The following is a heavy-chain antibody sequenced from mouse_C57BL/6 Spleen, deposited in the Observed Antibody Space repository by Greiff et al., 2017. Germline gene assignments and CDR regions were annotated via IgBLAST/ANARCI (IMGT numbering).Heavy chain of an antibody. D-gene: IGHD1-1*01. Sequence: QVQLQQSGAELLKPGASVKMSCKASGYTFTSYWITWVKQRPGQGLEWIGDIYPGSGSTNYNEKFKSKATLTVDTSSSTAYMQLSSLTSEDSAVYYCARSDYGSSYWYFDVWGTGTTVTVAS. CDR2: IYPGSGST. CDR3: ARSDYGSSYWYFDV. V-gene: IGHV1-55*01. CDR1: GYTFTSYW. J-gene: IGHJ1*03.